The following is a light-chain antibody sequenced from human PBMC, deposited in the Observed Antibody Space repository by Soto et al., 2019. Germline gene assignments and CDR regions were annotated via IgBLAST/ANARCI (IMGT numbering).Light chain of an antibody. Sequence: QSALTQPASVSGTPGQSITISCTGTSSDVGAYNYVSWYQQHPGKAPKLMIYDVNIRPSGVSKRFSGSKSGNTASVTISGLQAEDEADYYCTSWTTSTTMKFGGGTKLTVL. J-gene: IGLJ2*01. CDR1: SSDVGAYNY. CDR3: TSWTTSTTMK. CDR2: DVN. V-gene: IGLV2-14*01.